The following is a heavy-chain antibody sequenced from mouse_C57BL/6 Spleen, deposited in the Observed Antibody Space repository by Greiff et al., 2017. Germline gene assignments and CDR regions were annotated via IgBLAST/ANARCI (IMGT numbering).Heavy chain of an antibody. J-gene: IGHJ1*03. V-gene: IGHV1-72*01. CDR3: AKDYDGSYWYFDV. CDR2: IDPDSGGT. CDR1: GYTFTGYC. D-gene: IGHD1-1*01. Sequence: VQLQQSGAELVKPGASVKLSCKASGYTFTGYCMHWVKQRPGRGLEWIGRIDPDSGGTEYNEKFKGKDTLTVDKPSSTAYMQLSSLTSEDSAVDYCAKDYDGSYWYFDVWGTGTTVTVSS.